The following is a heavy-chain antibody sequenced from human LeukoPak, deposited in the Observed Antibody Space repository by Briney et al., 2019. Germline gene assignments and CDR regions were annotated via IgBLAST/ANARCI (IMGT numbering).Heavy chain of an antibody. CDR2: ISGSGGST. CDR3: AKDREDYYDSSGYQTLDY. D-gene: IGHD3-22*01. Sequence: GGSLRLSCAASGLTFSSNAMSWVGQAPGKGLEWVSAISGSGGSTYYADSVKGRFTISRDNSKNTLYLQMNSLRAEDTAVHYCAKDREDYYDSSGYQTLDYWGQGTLVTVSS. J-gene: IGHJ4*02. CDR1: GLTFSSNA. V-gene: IGHV3-23*01.